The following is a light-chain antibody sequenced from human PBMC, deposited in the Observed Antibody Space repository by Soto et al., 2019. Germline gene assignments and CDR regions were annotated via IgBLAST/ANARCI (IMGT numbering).Light chain of an antibody. J-gene: IGLJ2*01. CDR2: EVS. CDR3: NSYAGSNNFVV. CDR1: SSDVGGYNF. Sequence: QSALTQPPSASGSPRQSVTISCTGTSSDVGGYNFVSWYQQHPGKAPKLMIYEVSKRPSGVPDRFSGSKSGNTASLTVSGLQAEDEADYYCNSYAGSNNFVVFGGGTKLTVL. V-gene: IGLV2-8*01.